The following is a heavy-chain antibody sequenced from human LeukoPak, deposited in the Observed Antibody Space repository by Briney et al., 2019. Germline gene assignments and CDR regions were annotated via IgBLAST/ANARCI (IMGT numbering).Heavy chain of an antibody. CDR2: IKQDGSDQ. D-gene: IGHD6-25*01. CDR1: GFIFSGYW. Sequence: AGGSLRLSCAASGFIFSGYWMTWVCQAPGKGLEWVASIKQDGSDQHYVDAVKGRCTISRDNAKNSLYLQMNNLRADDTAVYYCAKNIAAPGRDSCYLYGMDVWGQGTTVTVSS. J-gene: IGHJ6*02. V-gene: IGHV3-7*01. CDR3: AKNIAAPGRDSCYLYGMDV.